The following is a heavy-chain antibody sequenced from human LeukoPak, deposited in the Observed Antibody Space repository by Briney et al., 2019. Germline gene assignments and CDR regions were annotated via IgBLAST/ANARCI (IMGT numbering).Heavy chain of an antibody. CDR1: GGSISSHY. Sequence: PSETLSLTCTVSGGSISSHYWSWIRQPPGKGLEWIGYIYYSGSTNYNPSLKSRVTISVDTSKNQFSLKLSSVTAADTAVYYCARGVLVPAASALYYYYYYMDVWGKGTTVTVSS. CDR2: IYYSGST. CDR3: ARGVLVPAASALYYYYYYMDV. D-gene: IGHD2-2*01. J-gene: IGHJ6*03. V-gene: IGHV4-59*11.